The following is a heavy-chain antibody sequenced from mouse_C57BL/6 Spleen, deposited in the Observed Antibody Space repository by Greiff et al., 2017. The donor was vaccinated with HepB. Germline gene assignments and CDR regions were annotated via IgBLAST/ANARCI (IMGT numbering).Heavy chain of an antibody. CDR3: VRGNNSSSYDFGY. CDR2: IRSKSSNYAT. Sequence: EVQLVESGGGLVKPKGSLKLSCAASGFTFNTYAMRWVRQAPGKGLEWVARIRSKSSNYATYYADSVKDTLTISRDDAQSVLYLQMYNLKTVDTAMYDCVRGNNSSSYDFGYWGPGTTLTVAT. J-gene: IGHJ2*01. V-gene: IGHV10-3*01. D-gene: IGHD1-1*01. CDR1: GFTFNTYA.